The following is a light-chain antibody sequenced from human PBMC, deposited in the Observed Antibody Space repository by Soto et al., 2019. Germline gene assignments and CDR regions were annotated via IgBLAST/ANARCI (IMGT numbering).Light chain of an antibody. J-gene: IGKJ2*01. CDR3: QHYFTTPRT. Sequence: DIVTTQSPDSLAVSLGERTTINCKSSQSLFYSSNNKNFLAWYQQKAGQPPKLLIYWASTRESGVPDRFSGSGSGAEFNLTITSLQAEDAGVYYCQHYFTTPRTFGQGTRLEI. CDR2: WAS. CDR1: QSLFYSSNNKNF. V-gene: IGKV4-1*01.